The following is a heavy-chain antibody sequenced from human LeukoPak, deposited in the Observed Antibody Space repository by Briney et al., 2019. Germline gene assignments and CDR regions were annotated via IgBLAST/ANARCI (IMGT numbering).Heavy chain of an antibody. J-gene: IGHJ6*03. D-gene: IGHD3-10*01. V-gene: IGHV1-18*01. CDR1: MYIFSNYG. CDR3: ARGFGEAPHYYNSSYMDV. CDR2: ISAYHGNT. Sequence: ASVKVSCKASMYIFSNYGVNWVRQAPGQGLEWMGWISAYHGNTNYAQKFQARVTMTTDASTNTAHLEVRGLRFDDTAVYYCARGFGEAPHYYNSSYMDVWGRGTTVIVSS.